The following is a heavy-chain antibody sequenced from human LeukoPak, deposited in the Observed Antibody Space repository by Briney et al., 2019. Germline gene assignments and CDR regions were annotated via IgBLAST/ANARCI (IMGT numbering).Heavy chain of an antibody. Sequence: ASVKVSCKASGYTFTSYDINWVRQATGQGLEWMGWMNPNSGNTGYAQKFQGRVTMTRNTSISTAYMELSSLRSEDTAVYYCARGYLPTELSYDFWSGYYKEPNWFDPWGQGTLVTVSS. CDR1: GYTFTSYD. J-gene: IGHJ5*02. D-gene: IGHD3-3*01. V-gene: IGHV1-8*01. CDR2: MNPNSGNT. CDR3: ARGYLPTELSYDFWSGYYKEPNWFDP.